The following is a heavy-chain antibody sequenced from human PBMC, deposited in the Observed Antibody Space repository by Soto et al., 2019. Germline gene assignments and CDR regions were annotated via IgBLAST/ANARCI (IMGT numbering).Heavy chain of an antibody. CDR2: SSGSGGST. V-gene: IGHV3-23*01. CDR1: GFTFSSYA. D-gene: IGHD6-19*01. Sequence: PGGSLRLSCAASGFTFSSYAMSWVRQAPGKGLEWVSASSGSGGSTYYADSVKGRFTISRDNSKNTLYLQMNSLRAEDTAVYYCAKDLRSSGWYIRVYFDYWGQGALVTVSS. J-gene: IGHJ4*02. CDR3: AKDLRSSGWYIRVYFDY.